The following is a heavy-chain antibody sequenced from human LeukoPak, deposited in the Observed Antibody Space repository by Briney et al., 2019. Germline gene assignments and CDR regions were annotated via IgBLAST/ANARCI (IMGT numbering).Heavy chain of an antibody. CDR2: IYYSGST. Sequence: SETLSLTCTVSGGSIRSSSYYWGWIRQPPGKGLEWIGSIYYSGSTYYNPSLKSRVIISVDTSKNQFSLKLSSVTAADTAVYYCASLRERSYYARGFDYWGKGTTVTVSS. V-gene: IGHV4-39*01. D-gene: IGHD1-26*01. CDR3: ASLRERSYYARGFDY. J-gene: IGHJ4*03. CDR1: GGSIRSSSYY.